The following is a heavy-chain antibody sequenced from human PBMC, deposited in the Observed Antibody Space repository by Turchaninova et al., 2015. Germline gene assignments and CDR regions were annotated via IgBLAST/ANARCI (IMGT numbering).Heavy chain of an antibody. Sequence: QVQLQESGPGLVKPSETLALTCAVSGYSISSGDYWGWSRRAPGKGLEGIGSSYHSGTTYYNPSLKSGVTISLDTSKNQFSLKLSHVTAADTAVYYCARGGIIGNMDAWGEGTKVTVSS. J-gene: IGHJ6*03. CDR1: GYSISSGDY. CDR2: SYHSGTT. CDR3: ARGGIIGNMDA. V-gene: IGHV4-38-2*01. D-gene: IGHD1-20*01.